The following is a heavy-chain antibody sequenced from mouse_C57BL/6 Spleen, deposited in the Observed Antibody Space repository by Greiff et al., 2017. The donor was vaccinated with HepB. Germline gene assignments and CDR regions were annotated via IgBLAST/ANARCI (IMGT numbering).Heavy chain of an antibody. CDR1: GYAFSSSW. CDR3: ARRGNGSSYVWYFDV. CDR2: IYPGDGDT. J-gene: IGHJ1*03. Sequence: VKLVESGPELVKPGASVKISCKASGYAFSSSWMNWVKQRPGKGLEWIGRIYPGDGDTNYNGKFKGKATLTADKSSSTAYMQLSSLTSEDSAVYFCARRGNGSSYVWYFDVWGTGTTVTVSS. V-gene: IGHV1-82*01. D-gene: IGHD1-1*01.